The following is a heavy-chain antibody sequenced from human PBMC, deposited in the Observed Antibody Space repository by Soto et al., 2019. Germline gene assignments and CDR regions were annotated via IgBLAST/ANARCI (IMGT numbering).Heavy chain of an antibody. CDR3: ASGGPSGSYPPWWFDP. D-gene: IGHD1-26*01. CDR1: GYTFTSYY. V-gene: IGHV1-46*01. CDR2: INPSGGST. J-gene: IGHJ5*02. Sequence: GASVKVSCKASGYTFTSYYMPWVRQAPGQGLEWMGIINPSGGSTSYAQKFQGRVTMTRDTSTSTVYMELSSLRSEDTAVYYCASGGPSGSYPPWWFDPWGQGTLVTVSS.